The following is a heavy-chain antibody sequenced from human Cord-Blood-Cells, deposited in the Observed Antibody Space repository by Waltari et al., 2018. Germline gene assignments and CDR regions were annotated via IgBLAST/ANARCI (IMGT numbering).Heavy chain of an antibody. CDR1: GYTLTELS. CDR2: FDPEDGET. CDR3: ATDLADLGYCSSTSCFRFDP. V-gene: IGHV1-24*01. J-gene: IGHJ5*02. Sequence: QVQLVQSGAEVKKPGVSVKVSCKVSGYTLTELSMHWVRQAPGKGLEWMGGFDPEDGETIYAQKFQGRVTMTEDTSTDTAYMELSSLRSEDTAVYYCATDLADLGYCSSTSCFRFDPWGQGTLVTVSS. D-gene: IGHD2-2*01.